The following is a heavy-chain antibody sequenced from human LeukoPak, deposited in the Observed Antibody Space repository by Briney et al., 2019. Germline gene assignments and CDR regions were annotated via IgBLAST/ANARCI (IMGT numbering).Heavy chain of an antibody. D-gene: IGHD4-11*01. CDR2: IAYDGSNE. Sequence: GGSLRLSCAASGFTFSSYAVHWVRQAAGPGVGGWGVIAYDGSNESYADSVKGRFTISRDNSTNTLYLQMNSLRAEDTAVYYCATDSHTVTTDRYYYYYYYMDVWGKGTTVTVSS. V-gene: IGHV3-30*04. J-gene: IGHJ6*03. CDR1: GFTFSSYA. CDR3: ATDSHTVTTDRYYYYYYYMDV.